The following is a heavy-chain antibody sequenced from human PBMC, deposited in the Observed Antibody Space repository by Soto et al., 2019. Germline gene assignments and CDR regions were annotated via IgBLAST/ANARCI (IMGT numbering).Heavy chain of an antibody. CDR2: ISAYNGNT. Sequence: QVQLVQSGAEVKKPGASVKVSCKASGYTFTSYGISWVRQAPGQGLEWMGWISAYNGNTNYAQKLQGRVTMTTDTSTSQGYMELRSLRSADTAVYYCGGTVWGSYRSGVGIDYWGQGTLVTVSS. J-gene: IGHJ4*02. CDR3: GGTVWGSYRSGVGIDY. V-gene: IGHV1-18*01. D-gene: IGHD3-16*02. CDR1: GYTFTSYG.